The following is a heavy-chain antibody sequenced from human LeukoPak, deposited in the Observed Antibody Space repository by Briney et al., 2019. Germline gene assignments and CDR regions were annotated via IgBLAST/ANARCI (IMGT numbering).Heavy chain of an antibody. CDR3: ARAALSSGWYFY. D-gene: IGHD6-19*01. J-gene: IGHJ4*02. Sequence: SETLSLTCTVSGGSISGYYWSWIRQSPGKGLEWIGYSDYSGGTNYNPSLKSRVTISIDTSKNQFSLKLSSVTAADTAVYYCARAALSSGWYFYWGQGTLVTVSS. CDR2: SDYSGGT. V-gene: IGHV4-59*01. CDR1: GGSISGYY.